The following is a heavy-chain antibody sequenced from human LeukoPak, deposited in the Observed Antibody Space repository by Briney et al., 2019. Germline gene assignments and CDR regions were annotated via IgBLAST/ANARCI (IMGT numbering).Heavy chain of an antibody. CDR1: GYTFTGYY. V-gene: IGHV1-2*02. CDR2: INPKSGGT. Sequence: ASVKVSCKASGYTFTGYYMHWVRQAPGQGLEWMGWINPKSGGTNYAQKFQGRVTMTRDTSISTAYMELSRLRSNDTAVYYCARALDGDTQGYWGQGTLVTVSS. CDR3: ARALDGDTQGY. D-gene: IGHD4-17*01. J-gene: IGHJ4*02.